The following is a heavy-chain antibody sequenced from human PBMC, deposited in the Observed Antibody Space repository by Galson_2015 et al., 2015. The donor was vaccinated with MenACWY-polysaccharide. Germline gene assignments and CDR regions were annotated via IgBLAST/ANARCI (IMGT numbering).Heavy chain of an antibody. D-gene: IGHD2/OR15-2a*01. CDR3: ARWTSRGNLDGYLDY. CDR2: MNPNRGNT. CDR1: GYNLNSCD. Sequence: SVKVSCKASGYNLNSCDINWVRQATGQGLEWMGWMNPNRGNTGYAQKLQGRVTMTRDTYINTAYMELSSLTSEDTAVYYCARWTSRGNLDGYLDYWGHGTQVTVSS. J-gene: IGHJ4*01. V-gene: IGHV1-8*01.